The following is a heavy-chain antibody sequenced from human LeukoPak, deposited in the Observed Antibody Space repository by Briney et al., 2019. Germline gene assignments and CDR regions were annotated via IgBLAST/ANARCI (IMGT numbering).Heavy chain of an antibody. CDR2: INPNSGGT. CDR1: GHTFTGYY. V-gene: IGHV1-2*02. Sequence: ASVKVSCKASGHTFTGYYIHWVRQAPGQGLEWMGWINPNSGGTNYAQKFQGRLTMTRDTSVSTAYMELSSLISDDTAVYYCARAKQCPGGYWGQGTLVTVSS. CDR3: ARAKQCPGGY. D-gene: IGHD6-19*01. J-gene: IGHJ4*02.